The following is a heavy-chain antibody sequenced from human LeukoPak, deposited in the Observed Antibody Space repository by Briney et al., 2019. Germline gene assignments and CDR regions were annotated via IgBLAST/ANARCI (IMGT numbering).Heavy chain of an antibody. Sequence: SQTLSLTRTVSGGSISSGGYYWSWIRPHPGKGLEWIGYIYYSGSTYYNPSLKSRVTISVDTSKNQFSLKLSSVTAADTAVYYCARGNRHYYDSSGYYYGALFDYWGQGTLVTVSS. V-gene: IGHV4-31*03. D-gene: IGHD3-22*01. CDR3: ARGNRHYYDSSGYYYGALFDY. CDR1: GGSISSGGYY. CDR2: IYYSGST. J-gene: IGHJ4*02.